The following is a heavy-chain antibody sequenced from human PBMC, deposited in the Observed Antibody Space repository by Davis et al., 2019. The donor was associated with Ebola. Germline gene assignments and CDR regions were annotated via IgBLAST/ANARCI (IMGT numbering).Heavy chain of an antibody. J-gene: IGHJ4*02. Sequence: MPSETLSLTCPVSGSPISNYYWSWIRQLPGKGREWIGYILYSGVSNYNPSLKSRVTRSAATSKNQFSLTLNTVTAADTAMYYCARHLSYGGNPAKNYFDNWGQGTLVTVSS. CDR3: ARHLSYGGNPAKNYFDN. V-gene: IGHV4-59*08. CDR1: GSPISNYY. D-gene: IGHD4-23*01. CDR2: ILYSGVS.